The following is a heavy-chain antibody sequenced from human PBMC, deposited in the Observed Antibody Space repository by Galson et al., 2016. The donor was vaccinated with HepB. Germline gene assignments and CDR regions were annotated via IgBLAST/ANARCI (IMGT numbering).Heavy chain of an antibody. CDR1: GFTFSGYN. CDR3: ARDGGGGYNLDY. J-gene: IGHJ4*02. CDR2: ISSGSSAI. V-gene: IGHV3-48*02. D-gene: IGHD5-24*01. Sequence: CAASGFTFSGYNMDWVRQAPGKGLEWVSYISSGSSAIYYADSVKGRFTISRDNAKNSVYLQMNGLRDEDTAVYFCARDGGGGYNLDYWGQGTLVTVSS.